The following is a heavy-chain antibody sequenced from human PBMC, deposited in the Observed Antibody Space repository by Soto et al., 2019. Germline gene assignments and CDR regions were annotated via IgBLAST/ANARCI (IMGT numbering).Heavy chain of an antibody. CDR1: GGDLRNSG. Sequence: QVHLVQSGAEMKKPGSSVKVSCKVSGGDLRNSGISWVRQAPGQGLEWMGGIFPLLAMVDYSQKFQGRVTITADESTNTAYMDLGSLRSEDTAVYYCEKEDGAGFKSWGQGTLVIVSS. CDR3: EKEDGAGFKS. V-gene: IGHV1-69*04. D-gene: IGHD1-26*01. J-gene: IGHJ4*02. CDR2: IFPLLAMV.